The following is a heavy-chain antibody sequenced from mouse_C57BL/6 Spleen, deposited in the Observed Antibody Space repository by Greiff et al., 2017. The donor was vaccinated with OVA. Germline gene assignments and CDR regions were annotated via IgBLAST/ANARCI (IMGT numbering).Heavy chain of an antibody. D-gene: IGHD1-1*01. Sequence: EVKLQQSGPELVKPGASVKISCKASGYTFTDYYMNWVKQSHGKSLEWIGDINPNNGGTSYNQKFKGKATLTVDKSSSTAYMELRSLTSEDSAVYYCARSALLLRRYFDVWGTGTTVTVSS. CDR3: ARSALLLRRYFDV. CDR1: GYTFTDYY. V-gene: IGHV1-26*01. J-gene: IGHJ1*03. CDR2: INPNNGGT.